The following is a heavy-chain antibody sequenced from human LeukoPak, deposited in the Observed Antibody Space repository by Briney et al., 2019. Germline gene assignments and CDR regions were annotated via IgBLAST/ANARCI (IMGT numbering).Heavy chain of an antibody. D-gene: IGHD6-13*01. CDR2: INHSGST. CDR1: AGSFSDYH. V-gene: IGHV4-34*01. CDR3: ARLGSSCYNPFDY. Sequence: PSETLSLTCGVYAGSFSDYHWTWIRQTAGKGLEWIGEINHSGSTNYNPSLKSRVSISVDTSKNQFSLKVTSVTAADTAVYYCARLGSSCYNPFDYWGQGIQVTVSS. J-gene: IGHJ4*02.